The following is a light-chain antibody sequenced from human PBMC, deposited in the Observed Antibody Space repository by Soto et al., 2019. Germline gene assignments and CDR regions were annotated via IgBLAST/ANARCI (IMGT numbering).Light chain of an antibody. Sequence: QSVLNQPASGSGSPGQSIAISCTGTSSDFDGYNYVSWYQQHPGKAPKLIIYDVSNRPSGVSDRFSGSKSGNTASLTISGLQAEDEADYYCSSITSTSTYVFGGGSRSPS. CDR3: SSITSTSTYV. CDR2: DVS. CDR1: SSDFDGYNY. V-gene: IGLV2-14*03. J-gene: IGLJ1*01.